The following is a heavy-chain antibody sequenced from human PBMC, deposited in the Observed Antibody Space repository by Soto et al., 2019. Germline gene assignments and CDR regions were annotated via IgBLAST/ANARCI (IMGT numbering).Heavy chain of an antibody. D-gene: IGHD2-15*01. Sequence: QITLKESGPTLVKPTQTLTLTCTFSGFSLSTSGVGVGWIRQPPGKALEGLELIHWDDDKRYSTSLRNRLTITKDTSKNHVVLTITNMDPLDTATYYCAHIRHPYYTEGSCVFDYCGQLTLFTVSS. CDR1: GFSLSTSGVG. CDR2: IHWDDDK. J-gene: IGHJ4*02. CDR3: AHIRHPYYTEGSCVFDY. V-gene: IGHV2-5*02.